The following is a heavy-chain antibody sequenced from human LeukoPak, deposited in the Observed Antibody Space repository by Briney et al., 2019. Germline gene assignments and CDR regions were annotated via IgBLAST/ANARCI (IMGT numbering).Heavy chain of an antibody. J-gene: IGHJ5*02. V-gene: IGHV4-34*01. CDR3: ARQDSASGAGAWFDP. Sequence: SETLSLTCAVYGGSFSGYYWSWIRQPPGKGLEWIGEINHSGSTNYNPSLKSRVTISVDTSKNQFSLKLSSVTAADTAVYYCARQDSASGAGAWFDPWGQGTLVTVSS. CDR2: INHSGST. CDR1: GGSFSGYY. D-gene: IGHD1-26*01.